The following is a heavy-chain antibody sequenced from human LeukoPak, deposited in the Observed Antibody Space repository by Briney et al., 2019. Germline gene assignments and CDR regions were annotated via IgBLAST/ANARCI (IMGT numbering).Heavy chain of an antibody. Sequence: EASVKVSCKASGYTFTSYGISWVRQAPGQGLEWMRWISAYNGNTNYAQKLQGRVTMTTDTSTSTAYMELRSLRSDDTAVYYCARVEDNSSGWFYYFDYWGQGTLVTVSS. D-gene: IGHD6-19*01. CDR3: ARVEDNSSGWFYYFDY. CDR2: ISAYNGNT. CDR1: GYTFTSYG. J-gene: IGHJ4*02. V-gene: IGHV1-18*01.